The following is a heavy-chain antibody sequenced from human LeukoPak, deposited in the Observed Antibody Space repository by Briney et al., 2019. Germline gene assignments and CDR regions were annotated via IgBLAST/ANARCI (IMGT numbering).Heavy chain of an antibody. J-gene: IGHJ4*02. Sequence: GGSLRLSCAASGFALSDYYMSWIRQAPGRGLEWVSAISGSGGSTYYADSVKGRFTISRDNSKNTLYLQMNSLRAEDTAVYYCAKEHDYDILTGYYGGWGQGTLVTVSS. V-gene: IGHV3-23*01. CDR3: AKEHDYDILTGYYGG. D-gene: IGHD3-9*01. CDR1: GFALSDYY. CDR2: ISGSGGST.